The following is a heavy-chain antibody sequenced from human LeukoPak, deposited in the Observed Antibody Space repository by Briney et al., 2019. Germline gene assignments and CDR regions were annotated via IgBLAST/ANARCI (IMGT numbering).Heavy chain of an antibody. V-gene: IGHV4-31*03. CDR3: ARDHVDTAMVDY. D-gene: IGHD5-18*01. CDR2: IYYSGST. Sequence: PSQTLSLTCTVSGGSISSGGYYWSWIRLHPGKGLEWIGYIYYSGSTYYNPSLKSRVTISVDTSKNQFSLKLSSVTAADTAVYYCARDHVDTAMVDYWGQGTLVTVSS. CDR1: GGSISSGGYY. J-gene: IGHJ4*02.